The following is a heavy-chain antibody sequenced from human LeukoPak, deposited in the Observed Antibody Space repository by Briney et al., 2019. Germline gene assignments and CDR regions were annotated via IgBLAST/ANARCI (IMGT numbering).Heavy chain of an antibody. CDR2: IYYSGST. Sequence: SETLSLTCTVSGGSISSTSYYWGWIRQPQGKGLEWMGSIYYSGSTYYNPSLKSRVTISVDTSKNQFSLKLSSVTAADTAVYYCASTDSSGYRIDYWGQRTLVTVSS. V-gene: IGHV4-39*07. J-gene: IGHJ4*02. D-gene: IGHD3-22*01. CDR3: ASTDSSGYRIDY. CDR1: GGSISSTSYY.